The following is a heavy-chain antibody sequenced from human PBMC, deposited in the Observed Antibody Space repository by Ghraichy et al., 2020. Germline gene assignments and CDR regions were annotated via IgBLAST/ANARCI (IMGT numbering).Heavy chain of an antibody. V-gene: IGHV4-34*01. CDR1: GGSFSGYY. CDR3: AGGYCSSTSCYVYGMDV. CDR2: INHSGST. J-gene: IGHJ6*02. Sequence: SETLSLNCAVYGGSFSGYYWSWIRQPPGKGLEWIGEINHSGSTNYNPSLKSRVTISGDTSKNQFSLKLSSVTAADTAVYYCAGGYCSSTSCYVYGMDVWGQGTTVTVSS. D-gene: IGHD2-2*01.